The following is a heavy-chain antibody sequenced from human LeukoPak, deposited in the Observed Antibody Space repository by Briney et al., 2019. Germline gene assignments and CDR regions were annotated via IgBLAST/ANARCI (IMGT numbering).Heavy chain of an antibody. J-gene: IGHJ6*03. D-gene: IGHD2-21*01. Sequence: GGSLRLSCATSGFTFDYYAMHWVRQVPGKGLEWVSGISWNSGRIGYADSVQGRFTISRDNAKNSLYLQMNSLRAEDTAVYYCARSQGDPLDYYYYMDVWGKGTTVTISS. CDR1: GFTFDYYA. CDR2: ISWNSGRI. V-gene: IGHV3-9*01. CDR3: ARSQGDPLDYYYYMDV.